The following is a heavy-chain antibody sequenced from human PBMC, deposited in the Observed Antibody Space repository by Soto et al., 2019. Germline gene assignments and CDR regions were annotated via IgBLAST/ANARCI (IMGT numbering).Heavy chain of an antibody. CDR1: GYPVTAYY. J-gene: IGHJ3*02. D-gene: IGHD3-3*01. CDR2: INPATGAS. CDR3: QRGGGVGVGGSAAFDM. V-gene: IGHV1-2*02. Sequence: QLHLVQSGAVVKKPGASVTVSCSASGYPVTAYYMHWVRQAPGRGLEWMGGINPATGASKYTQTSQGMVTMTSDSSTRTVFVELSGPTFDNTAVFYCQRGGGVGVGGSAAFDMWGHGTLVTV.